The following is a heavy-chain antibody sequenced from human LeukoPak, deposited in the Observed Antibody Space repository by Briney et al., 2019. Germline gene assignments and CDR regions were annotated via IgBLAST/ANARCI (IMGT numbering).Heavy chain of an antibody. D-gene: IGHD1-7*01. J-gene: IGHJ5*02. CDR3: AKSQYNWNYWFDP. CDR1: GGSISSSSYY. CDR2: ISGSGGST. V-gene: IGHV3-23*01. Sequence: PSETLSLTCTVSGGSISSSSYYWGWVRQAPGKGLEWVSAISGSGGSTYYADSVKGRFTISRDNSKNTLYLQMNSLRAEDTAVYYCAKSQYNWNYWFDPWGQGTLVTVSS.